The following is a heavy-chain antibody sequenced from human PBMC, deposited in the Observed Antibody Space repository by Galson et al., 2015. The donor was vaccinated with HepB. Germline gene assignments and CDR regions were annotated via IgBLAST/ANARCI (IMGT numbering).Heavy chain of an antibody. J-gene: IGHJ4*02. CDR3: AKARDPDSSGWFLDY. Sequence: LRLSCAASGFTFNSYVMHWVRQAPGKGLEWVAVISHDVSNKIYADSVKGRFTISRENSKNTLFLQMNSLRAEDTAVYYCAKARDPDSSGWFLDYWGQGTLVTVSS. CDR1: GFTFNSYV. V-gene: IGHV3-30*18. CDR2: ISHDVSNK. D-gene: IGHD6-19*01.